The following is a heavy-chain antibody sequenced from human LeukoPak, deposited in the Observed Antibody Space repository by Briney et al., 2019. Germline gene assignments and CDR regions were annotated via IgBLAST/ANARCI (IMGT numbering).Heavy chain of an antibody. V-gene: IGHV5-51*01. Sequence: GESLKISCKGSGYTFTSYWIGWVRQMPGKGLEWMGIIYPGDSDTRYSPSFQGQVTISADKSISTAYLQWSSLKASDTAMYYCASGPGYCSGGSCYSIGRDYWGQGTLVTVSS. CDR2: IYPGDSDT. D-gene: IGHD2-15*01. CDR3: ASGPGYCSGGSCYSIGRDY. CDR1: GYTFTSYW. J-gene: IGHJ4*02.